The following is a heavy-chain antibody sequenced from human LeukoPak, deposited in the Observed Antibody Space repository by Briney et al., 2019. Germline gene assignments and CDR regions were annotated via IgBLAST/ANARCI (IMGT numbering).Heavy chain of an antibody. CDR3: ARRLGRSFDY. CDR1: GYTFINHA. CDR2: INIGNGNT. Sequence: GASVSVSCKASGYTFINHAIHWVRLAPGQRLEWMGWINIGNGNTKYSQNFQGRITITRDTSATTAYMDLSSLRSEDTAMYYCARRLGRSFDYWAQGTLVTVSS. J-gene: IGHJ4*02. D-gene: IGHD2-21*01. V-gene: IGHV1-3*04.